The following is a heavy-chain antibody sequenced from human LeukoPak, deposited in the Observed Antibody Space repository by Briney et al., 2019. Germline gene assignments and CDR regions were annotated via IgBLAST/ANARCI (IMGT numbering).Heavy chain of an antibody. V-gene: IGHV4-59*01. D-gene: IGHD2-2*01. CDR3: ARWSIPAATGDY. CDR1: GGSISSYY. Sequence: PSETLSLTCTVSGGSISSYYWSWIRQPPRKGLEWIGYIYYSGSTNYNPSLKSRVTISVDTSKNQFSLKLSSVTAADTAVYYCARWSIPAATGDYWGQGTLVTVSS. CDR2: IYYSGST. J-gene: IGHJ4*02.